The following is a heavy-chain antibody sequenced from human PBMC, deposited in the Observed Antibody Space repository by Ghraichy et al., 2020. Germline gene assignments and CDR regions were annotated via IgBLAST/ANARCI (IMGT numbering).Heavy chain of an antibody. D-gene: IGHD3-3*01. J-gene: IGHJ4*02. CDR3: AKWLRSGFYVVDY. CDR1: GFTFSNYA. CDR2: IQSNFVT. Sequence: GALRLSCAAAGFTFSNYALSWVRQTPGKGLEWVSLIQSNFVTFYSDSVKGRFTISRDNSKETLYLQMNTLRVEDMAIYYCAKWLRSGFYVVDYWGQGTLVTVSS. V-gene: IGHV3-23*03.